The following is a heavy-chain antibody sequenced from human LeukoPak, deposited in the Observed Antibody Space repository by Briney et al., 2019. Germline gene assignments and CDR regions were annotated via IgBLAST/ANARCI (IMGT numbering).Heavy chain of an antibody. CDR2: ISWDGGST. J-gene: IGHJ4*02. Sequence: GGSLRLSCAASGFTFDDYTMHWVRQAPGKGLEWVSLISWDGGSTYYADSVKGRFTISRDNSKNSLYLQMNSLRTEDAALYYCAKDKSQAFDYWGQGTLVTVSS. CDR1: GFTFDDYT. CDR3: AKDKSQAFDY. V-gene: IGHV3-43*01.